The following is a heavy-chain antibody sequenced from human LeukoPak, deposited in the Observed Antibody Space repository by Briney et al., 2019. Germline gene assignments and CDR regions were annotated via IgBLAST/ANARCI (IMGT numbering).Heavy chain of an antibody. CDR1: GYTLTELS. V-gene: IGHV1-24*01. J-gene: IGHJ5*02. CDR3: ARDQPYGDYSVNWFDP. D-gene: IGHD4-17*01. CDR2: FDPEDGET. Sequence: GASVKVSCKVSGYTLTELSLHWVRQAPGKGLEWMGGFDPEDGETIYAQKFQGRVTMTEDTSTDTAYMELSRLRSDDTVVYYCARDQPYGDYSVNWFDPWGQGTLVTVSS.